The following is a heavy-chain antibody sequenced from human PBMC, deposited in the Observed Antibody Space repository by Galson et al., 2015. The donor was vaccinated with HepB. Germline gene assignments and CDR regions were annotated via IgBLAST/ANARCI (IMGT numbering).Heavy chain of an antibody. CDR2: ISWNSGST. Sequence: SLRLSCAASGFTFDDYAMHWVRQAPGKGLEWVSGISWNSGSTDYADSVKGRFTISRDNAKNSLYLQMNNLRAEDTALYYCAKRLSSGSYYAFEIWGQGTMVTVSS. CDR1: GFTFDDYA. V-gene: IGHV3-9*01. D-gene: IGHD3-10*02. J-gene: IGHJ3*02. CDR3: AKRLSSGSYYAFEI.